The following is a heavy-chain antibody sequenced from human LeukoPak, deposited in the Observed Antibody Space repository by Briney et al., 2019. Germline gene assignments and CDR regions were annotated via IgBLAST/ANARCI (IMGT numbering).Heavy chain of an antibody. CDR1: GFTVSSYY. V-gene: IGHV3-66*01. D-gene: IGHD3-16*01. J-gene: IGHJ4*02. Sequence: GGSLRLSCVASGFTVSSYYMSWVRQAPGKGLEWVSAIYTDGSTYYAGSVKGRFTISRDNSENTLYLQMNSLRVEDTAVYYCARDRSAGGVGDFDHWGQGTLVTVSS. CDR3: ARDRSAGGVGDFDH. CDR2: IYTDGST.